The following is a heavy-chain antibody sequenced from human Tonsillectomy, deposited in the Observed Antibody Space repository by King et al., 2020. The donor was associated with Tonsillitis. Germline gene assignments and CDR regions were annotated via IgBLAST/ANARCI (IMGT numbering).Heavy chain of an antibody. CDR1: GGSFSGYY. CDR3: AREPGIAAAGDWFDP. D-gene: IGHD6-13*01. V-gene: IGHV4-34*01. J-gene: IGHJ5*02. Sequence: VQLQQWGAGLLKPSETLSLTCAVYGGSFSGYYCSWIRQPPGRGLEWIGEINHSGSTHYNPSLKSRVTISVDTSKNHFSLKLSSVTAADTAVYYCAREPGIAAAGDWFDPWGQGTLVTVSS. CDR2: INHSGST.